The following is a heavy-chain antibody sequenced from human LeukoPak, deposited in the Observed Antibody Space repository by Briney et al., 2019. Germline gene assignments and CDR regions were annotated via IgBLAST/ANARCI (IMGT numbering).Heavy chain of an antibody. CDR2: INPYSGGT. Sequence: ASVNVSCKASGYTFTGYYMHWVRQPPAQGLAWMGWINPYSGGTSYAQKFQGRVTMTRDTSISTAYMELSRLRSDDTAVYYCARDLGISDYYYYGMDVWGQGTTVTVSS. CDR3: ARDLGISDYYYYGMDV. V-gene: IGHV1-2*02. D-gene: IGHD1-14*01. CDR1: GYTFTGYY. J-gene: IGHJ6*02.